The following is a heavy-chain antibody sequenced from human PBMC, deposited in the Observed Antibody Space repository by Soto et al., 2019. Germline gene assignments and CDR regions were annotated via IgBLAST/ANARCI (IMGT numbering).Heavy chain of an antibody. CDR2: MQPSTGRT. Sequence: ASVKVSCKASGYTFTGYYMHWVRQTAGQGLEWMGWMQPSTGRTGYAQKFQGRVTMTRDTSINTAYMELTTLTSDDTAFYYCARGVSAGVDYWGQGTLVTVSS. J-gene: IGHJ4*02. CDR1: GYTFTGYY. V-gene: IGHV1-8*02. CDR3: ARGVSAGVDY. D-gene: IGHD1-26*01.